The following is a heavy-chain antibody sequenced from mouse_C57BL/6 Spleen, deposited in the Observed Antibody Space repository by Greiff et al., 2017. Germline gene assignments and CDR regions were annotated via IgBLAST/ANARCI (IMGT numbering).Heavy chain of an antibody. D-gene: IGHD1-1*01. CDR1: GYTFTSYW. CDR3: AREGVYYYGSMDY. J-gene: IGHJ4*01. Sequence: QVQLQQSGAELVKPGASVKLSCKASGYTFTSYWMHWVKQRPGQGLEWIGMIHPNSGSTNYNEKFKSKATLTVDKSSSTAYMQLSSLTSEDSAVYYCAREGVYYYGSMDYWGQGTSVTVSS. V-gene: IGHV1-64*01. CDR2: IHPNSGST.